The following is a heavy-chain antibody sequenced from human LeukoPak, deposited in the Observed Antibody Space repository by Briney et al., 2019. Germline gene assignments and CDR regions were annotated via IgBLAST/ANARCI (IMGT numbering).Heavy chain of an antibody. J-gene: IGHJ5*02. CDR2: IYPRYSNT. Sequence: GESLKISCKGSGYSFTSYWIGWVRQMPGKGLEWMGSIYPRYSNTIYSPAFQGQVTISVDTSINTAYMQWISLKASDTAMYYCARHPIAAGGAYNWFDPWGQGTLVTVSS. CDR3: ARHPIAAGGAYNWFDP. D-gene: IGHD6-13*01. CDR1: GYSFTSYW. V-gene: IGHV5-51*01.